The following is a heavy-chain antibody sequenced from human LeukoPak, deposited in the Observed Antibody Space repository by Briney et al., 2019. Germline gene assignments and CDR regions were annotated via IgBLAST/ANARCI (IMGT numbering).Heavy chain of an antibody. V-gene: IGHV4-39*07. CDR3: ARVEGVTTTLFDY. CDR2: IYYSGST. CDR1: GGSISSSSYY. Sequence: KTSETLSLTCTVSGGSISSSSYYWGWIRQPPGKGLEWIGSIYYSGSTYYNPSLKSRVTISVDTSKNQFSLKLSSVTAADTAVYYCARVEGVTTTLFDYWGQGTLVTVSS. J-gene: IGHJ4*02. D-gene: IGHD4-17*01.